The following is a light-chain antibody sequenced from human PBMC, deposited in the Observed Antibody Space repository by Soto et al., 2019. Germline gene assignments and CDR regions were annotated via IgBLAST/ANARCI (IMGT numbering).Light chain of an antibody. J-gene: IGLJ1*01. CDR2: GVK. V-gene: IGLV2-14*01. Sequence: QSVLTQPASVSGSPGQSITISSTGSGRDIGAYNYVSWYQQHPGKAPKLIIYGVKNRPSGVSNRFSASKSAFTASLTISGLQAEDEADYYCSSYTTSYFYVFGPGTKSPS. CDR1: GRDIGAYNY. CDR3: SSYTTSYFYV.